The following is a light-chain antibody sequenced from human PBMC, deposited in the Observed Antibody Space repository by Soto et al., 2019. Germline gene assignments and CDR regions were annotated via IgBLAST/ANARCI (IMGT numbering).Light chain of an antibody. CDR2: EVS. Sequence: LTQPASVSGSPGQSITISCTGTSSDVGSYNLVSWYQQHPGKAPKLMIYEVSKRPSGVSNRFSGPKSGNTASLTISGLQAEDEADYYCCSYAGSSTYVFGTGTKVTVL. J-gene: IGLJ1*01. V-gene: IGLV2-23*02. CDR3: CSYAGSSTYV. CDR1: SSDVGSYNL.